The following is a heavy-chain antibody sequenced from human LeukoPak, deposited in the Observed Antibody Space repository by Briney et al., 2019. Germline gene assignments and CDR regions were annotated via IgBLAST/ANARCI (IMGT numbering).Heavy chain of an antibody. J-gene: IGHJ4*02. V-gene: IGHV3-23*01. CDR1: GFTFSTYS. Sequence: GGSLRLSCAASGFTFSTYSMNWVRQAPGKGLEWVSAISGSGGSTYYADSVKGRFTISRDNSKNTLYLQMNSLRAEDTAVYYCAKQDYGSGIFDYWGQGTLVTVSS. D-gene: IGHD3-10*01. CDR2: ISGSGGST. CDR3: AKQDYGSGIFDY.